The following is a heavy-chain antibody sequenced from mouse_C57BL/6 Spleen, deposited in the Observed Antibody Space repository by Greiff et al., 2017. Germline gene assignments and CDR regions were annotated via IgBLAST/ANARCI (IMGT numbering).Heavy chain of an antibody. CDR1: GYTFTSYW. CDR3: ARGGPLGLYFDV. V-gene: IGHV1-69*01. CDR2: IDPSDSYT. J-gene: IGHJ1*03. Sequence: QVQLQQPGAELVMPGASVKLSCKASGYTFTSYWMHWVKQRPGQGLEWIGEIDPSDSYTNYNQKFKGKSTLTVDKSSSTAYMQLSSLTTEDSEVYDCARGGPLGLYFDVWGTGTTVTVSS. D-gene: IGHD4-1*01.